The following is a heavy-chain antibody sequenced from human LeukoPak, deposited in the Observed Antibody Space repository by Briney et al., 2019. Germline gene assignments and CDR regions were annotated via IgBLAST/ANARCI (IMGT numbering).Heavy chain of an antibody. CDR2: IRYDGSNK. J-gene: IGHJ4*02. Sequence: PGGSLRLSCAAPGFNFSSYGMHWVRQAPGKGLEWVAFIRYDGSNKYYADSVKGRFTITRDNSKNTLYLQMNSLRAEDTAVYYCAKDLITRWVVPAASFDYWGQGTLVTVSS. CDR3: AKDLITRWVVPAASFDY. V-gene: IGHV3-30*02. CDR1: GFNFSSYG. D-gene: IGHD2-2*01.